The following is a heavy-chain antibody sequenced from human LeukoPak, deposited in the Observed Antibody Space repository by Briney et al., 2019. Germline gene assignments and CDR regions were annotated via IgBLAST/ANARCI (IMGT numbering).Heavy chain of an antibody. D-gene: IGHD3-3*01. Sequence: PGGSLRLSCAASGFTFSSYAMSWVRQAPGKGLEWVSAISGNAGSTDYADSVKGRFIISRDNSKNTLYPQMNTLRVEDTAVYYCANRPHNDFWSGYLPLFDSWGQGTLVTVSS. V-gene: IGHV3-23*01. CDR2: ISGNAGST. J-gene: IGHJ4*02. CDR1: GFTFSSYA. CDR3: ANRPHNDFWSGYLPLFDS.